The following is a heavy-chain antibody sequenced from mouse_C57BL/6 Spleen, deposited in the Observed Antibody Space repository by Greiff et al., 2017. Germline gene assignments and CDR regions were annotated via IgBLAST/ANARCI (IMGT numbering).Heavy chain of an antibody. J-gene: IGHJ3*01. Sequence: EVQLQQSGPELVKPGASVKISCKASGYSFTGYYMNWVKQSPEKSLEWIGEINPSTGGNTYNQKFKAKATLTVDKSSSTAYMQLKSLTSEDSAVYYCAKAYSNYPWFAYWGQGTLVTVSA. CDR2: INPSTGGN. V-gene: IGHV1-42*01. CDR1: GYSFTGYY. CDR3: AKAYSNYPWFAY. D-gene: IGHD2-5*01.